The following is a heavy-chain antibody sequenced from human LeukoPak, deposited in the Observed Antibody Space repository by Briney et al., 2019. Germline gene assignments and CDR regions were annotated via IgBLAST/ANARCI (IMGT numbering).Heavy chain of an antibody. CDR3: ARDELNDFWSGYYYYYGMDV. CDR2: ISAYNGNT. D-gene: IGHD3-3*01. Sequence: ASVTVSCKASGYTFTSYGISWVRQAPGQGLEWMGWISAYNGNTNYAQKLQGRVTMTTDTSTSTAYMELRSLRSDDTAVYYCARDELNDFWSGYYYYYGMDVWGQGTTVTVSS. J-gene: IGHJ6*02. V-gene: IGHV1-18*01. CDR1: GYTFTSYG.